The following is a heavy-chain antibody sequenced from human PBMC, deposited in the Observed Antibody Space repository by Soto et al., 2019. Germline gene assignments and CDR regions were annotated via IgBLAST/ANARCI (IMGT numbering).Heavy chain of an antibody. V-gene: IGHV4-34*01. D-gene: IGHD1-1*01. CDR2: MSHSGGT. CDR3: ARVERGTATTVVDAFDI. CDR1: GGFVSSGSYY. J-gene: IGHJ3*02. Sequence: QVQLQQWGAGLLKPSETLSLTCAVYGGFVSSGSYYGSWIRQPPGKGLEWIGEMSHSGGTHFNPSLKSRVTISVDTSKNQFSLKMSSVTAADTALYYCARVERGTATTVVDAFDIWGPGTMVTVFS.